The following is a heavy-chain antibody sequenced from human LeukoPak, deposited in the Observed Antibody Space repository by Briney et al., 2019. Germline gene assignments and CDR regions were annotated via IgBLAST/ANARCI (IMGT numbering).Heavy chain of an antibody. V-gene: IGHV1-2*02. D-gene: IGHD3-3*01. CDR2: INPNSGGT. CDR3: ARGSDDFWSGQSPSY. CDR1: GYTFTGYY. Sequence: ASVKVSCKASGYTFTGYYMHWVRQAPGQGLEWMGWINPNSGGTNYAQKFQGRVTMTRDTSISTAYMELSRLRSDDTAVYYCARGSDDFWSGQSPSYWGPGTRVTVSS. J-gene: IGHJ4*02.